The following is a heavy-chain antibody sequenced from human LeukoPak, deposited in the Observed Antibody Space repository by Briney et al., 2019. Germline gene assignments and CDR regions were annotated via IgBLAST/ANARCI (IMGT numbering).Heavy chain of an antibody. CDR1: GFTFNSFA. D-gene: IGHD3-16*02. V-gene: IGHV3-30*04. Sequence: GGSLRLSCAASGFTFNSFAMHWVRQAPGKGLEWVAVISYDGSNKYYADSVKGRFTISRDNSKNTLYLQMNSLRAEDTAVYYCARDGDYDYTWGSYRYSYYFDYWGQGTLVTVSS. CDR3: ARDGDYDYTWGSYRYSYYFDY. J-gene: IGHJ4*02. CDR2: ISYDGSNK.